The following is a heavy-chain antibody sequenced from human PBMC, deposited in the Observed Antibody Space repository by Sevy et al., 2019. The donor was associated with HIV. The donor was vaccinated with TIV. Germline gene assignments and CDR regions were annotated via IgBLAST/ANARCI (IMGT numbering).Heavy chain of an antibody. CDR3: VRELSRCSSTSCSGNWFDP. CDR2: ITSRGSTI. V-gene: IGHV3-11*04. Sequence: GGCLRLSCAASGFTFSDYYMSWIRQAPGKGLEWVSHITSRGSTIYYADSVKGRFTISRDNAKNSLYLQMNSLRAEDTAVYYCVRELSRCSSTSCSGNWFDPWGQGTLVTVSS. CDR1: GFTFSDYY. D-gene: IGHD2-2*01. J-gene: IGHJ5*02.